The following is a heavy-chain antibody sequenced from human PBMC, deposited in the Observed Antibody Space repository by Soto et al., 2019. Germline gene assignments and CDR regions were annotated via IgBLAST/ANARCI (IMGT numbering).Heavy chain of an antibody. CDR1: GITFSDYY. D-gene: IGHD3-3*01. J-gene: IGHJ6*02. V-gene: IGHV3-11*01. CDR2: ISPSSSTI. CDR3: AKEKDFWSGPDV. Sequence: GGSLRLSCAASGITFSDYYMSWIRQVPGKGLEWVSIISPSSSTIYYADSVKGRFTISRDNAMNSLYLQMNSLRVEDTAVYYCAKEKDFWSGPDVWGQGTTVTVSS.